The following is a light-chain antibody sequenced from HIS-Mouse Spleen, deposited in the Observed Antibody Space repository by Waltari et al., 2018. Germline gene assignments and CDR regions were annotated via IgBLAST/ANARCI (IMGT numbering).Light chain of an antibody. CDR1: SSDVGSYNL. CDR3: CSYAGSSTWV. V-gene: IGLV2-23*01. Sequence: QSALTQPASVSGSPGQSITISCTGTSSDVGSYNLVSWYQQHPGKAPKLMIYEGSKRPSGAANRFSCSKSCNTASLTISGLQAEDEADYYCCSYAGSSTWVFGGGTKLTVL. J-gene: IGLJ3*02. CDR2: EGS.